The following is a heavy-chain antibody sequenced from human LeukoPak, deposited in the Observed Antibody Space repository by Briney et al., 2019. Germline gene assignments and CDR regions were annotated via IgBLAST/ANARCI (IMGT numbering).Heavy chain of an antibody. J-gene: IGHJ4*02. CDR1: GFTFSSYG. D-gene: IGHD6-19*01. V-gene: IGHV3-30*02. CDR2: IRYDGSNK. CDR3: AKDLTIQGSGGGDY. Sequence: QPGGTLRLSCAASGFTFSSYGMSWVRQAPGKGLEWVAFIRYDGSNKYYADSVKGRFTISRDNSKNTLYLQMNSLRAEDTAVYYCAKDLTIQGSGGGDYWGQGTLVTVSS.